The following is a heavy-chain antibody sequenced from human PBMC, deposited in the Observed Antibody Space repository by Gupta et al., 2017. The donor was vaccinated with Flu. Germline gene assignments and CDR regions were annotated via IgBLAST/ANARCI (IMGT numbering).Heavy chain of an antibody. J-gene: IGHJ5*02. CDR3: ARWERYCSSSGCYDGGNWFDP. Sequence: WMRQPPGKGLEWIANVHYSGAAYYNPSLKSRFTISVDTSKNQFFLMVNSVTAADTAVYFCARWERYCSSSGCYDGGNWFDPRGQGILAIVSS. D-gene: IGHD2-2*01. CDR2: VHYSGAA. V-gene: IGHV4-59*04.